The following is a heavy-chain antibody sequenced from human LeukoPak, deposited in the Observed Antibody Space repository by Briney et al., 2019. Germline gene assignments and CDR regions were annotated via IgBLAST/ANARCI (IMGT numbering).Heavy chain of an antibody. Sequence: PSETLSLTCTVSGYSISSGYYWGWIRQPPGKGLEWIGSIYHSGSTYYNPSLKSRVTISVDTSKNQFSLKLSSVTAADTAVYYCARDQRGVIPLWGQGTLVTVSS. D-gene: IGHD3-16*02. CDR2: IYHSGST. CDR1: GYSISSGYY. CDR3: ARDQRGVIPL. V-gene: IGHV4-38-2*02. J-gene: IGHJ4*02.